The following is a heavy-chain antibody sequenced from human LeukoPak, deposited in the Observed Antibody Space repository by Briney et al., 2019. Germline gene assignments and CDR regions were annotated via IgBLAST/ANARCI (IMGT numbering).Heavy chain of an antibody. Sequence: SETLSLTCAVCGGSFSGYYWSWIRPPPERGREWIGEINHSGSTNYNPSLKSRVTISVDTSKNQFCLKLSSVTAADTAVYYCSRVQITICGVDTGAFEIWGQGTMVAVSS. J-gene: IGHJ3*02. D-gene: IGHD3-3*01. CDR3: SRVQITICGVDTGAFEI. CDR1: GGSFSGYY. V-gene: IGHV4-34*01. CDR2: INHSGST.